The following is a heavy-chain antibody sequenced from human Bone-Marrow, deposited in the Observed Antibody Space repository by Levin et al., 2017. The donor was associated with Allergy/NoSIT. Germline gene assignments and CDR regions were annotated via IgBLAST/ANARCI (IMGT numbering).Heavy chain of an antibody. Sequence: GGSLRLSCEASGYTFSDYDINWLRQANGQGFEWMGWMNPKSGNTGSAQKFQGRVSLTRNTSISTAYMELSSLTSEDTAVYYCARRDRITTYGVVPNGMDVWGQGTTVAVSS. CDR2: MNPKSGNT. CDR1: GYTFSDYD. J-gene: IGHJ6*02. D-gene: IGHD3-3*01. V-gene: IGHV1-8*01. CDR3: ARRDRITTYGVVPNGMDV.